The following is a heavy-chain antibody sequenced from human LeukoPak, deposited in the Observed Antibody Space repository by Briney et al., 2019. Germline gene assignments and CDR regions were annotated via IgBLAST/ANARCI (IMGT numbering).Heavy chain of an antibody. J-gene: IGHJ4*02. CDR2: ISGSGGST. V-gene: IGHV3-23*01. Sequence: GGSLRLSCAASGFTFSSYAMSWVRQAPGKGLEWVSAISGSGGSTYYADSVKGRFTISRDNSKNTLYLQTNSLRAEDTAVYYCAKGPMGIVGATRPFSLLDYWGQGTLVTVSS. CDR1: GFTFSSYA. D-gene: IGHD1-26*01. CDR3: AKGPMGIVGATRPFSLLDY.